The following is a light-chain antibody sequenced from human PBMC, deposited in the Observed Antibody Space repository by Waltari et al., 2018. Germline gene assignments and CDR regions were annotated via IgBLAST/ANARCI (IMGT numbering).Light chain of an antibody. CDR1: QSVASS. J-gene: IGKJ1*01. CDR2: GAS. CDR3: QQYNDWPPWT. Sequence: IVMTQSPDTQSVSPGERVTLSCRASQSVASSLAWYHQKSGQAPRVLIFGASTRASGVPDRFTGSGSGTDFTLTISSLQSEDFGVYYCQQYNDWPPWTFGQGTRVEVK. V-gene: IGKV3-15*01.